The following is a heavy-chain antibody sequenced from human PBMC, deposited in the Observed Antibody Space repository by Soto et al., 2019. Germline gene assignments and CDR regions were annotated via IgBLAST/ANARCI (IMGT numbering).Heavy chain of an antibody. D-gene: IGHD1-1*01. CDR3: ARTSTSGTRFDY. V-gene: IGHV4-59*08. Sequence: SETLSLTCTVSGGSISSYYWSWIRQAPGKGLEWIGYFYYSGSTNYNPSLKSRVTISVGTSKNQFSLKLSSVTAADTAVYYCARTSTSGTRFDYWGQRSPVTVSS. CDR1: GGSISSYY. J-gene: IGHJ4*02. CDR2: FYYSGST.